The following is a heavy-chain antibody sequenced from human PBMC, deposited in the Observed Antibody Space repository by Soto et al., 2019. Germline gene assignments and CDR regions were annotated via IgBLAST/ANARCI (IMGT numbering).Heavy chain of an antibody. CDR3: TSRRDWTAVDPFDY. V-gene: IGHV3-73*02. D-gene: IGHD5-18*01. J-gene: IGHJ4*02. CDR1: GFTFSESA. CDR2: IRNKDNNYAT. Sequence: ELQLVESGGGLVQPGGSLKLSCAASGFTFSESAMHWVRQASGKGLEWVGRIRNKDNNYATAYTASVKGRFTISRDDSKNTVYLQMNSLKIDDTAVYYCTSRRDWTAVDPFDYWGLGTLVTVSS.